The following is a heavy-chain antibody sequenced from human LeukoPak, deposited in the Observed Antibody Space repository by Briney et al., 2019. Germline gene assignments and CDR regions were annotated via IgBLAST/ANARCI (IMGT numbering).Heavy chain of an antibody. CDR2: IIPILGIA. V-gene: IGHV1-69*10. D-gene: IGHD3-22*01. Sequence: ASVKVSCKASGGTFSSYAISWVRQAPGQGLEWMGGIIPILGIANYAQKFQGRVTITADESTSTAYMELSSLRSEDTAVYYCARSGDYYYDSSGPQNWGQGTLVTVSS. CDR3: ARSGDYYYDSSGPQN. J-gene: IGHJ4*02. CDR1: GGTFSSYA.